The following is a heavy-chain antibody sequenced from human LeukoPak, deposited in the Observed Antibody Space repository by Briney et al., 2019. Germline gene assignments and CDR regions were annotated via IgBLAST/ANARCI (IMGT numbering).Heavy chain of an antibody. CDR3: ARDHYYGSGSYLWGIDY. CDR2: ISSSGSTI. CDR1: GFTFSSYE. V-gene: IGHV3-48*03. J-gene: IGHJ4*02. D-gene: IGHD3-10*01. Sequence: QTGGSLRLSCAASGFTFSSYEMNWVRQAPGKGLEWVSYISSSGSTIYYADSVKGRFTISRDNAKNSLYLQMNSLRAEDTAVYYCARDHYYGSGSYLWGIDYWGQGTLVTVSS.